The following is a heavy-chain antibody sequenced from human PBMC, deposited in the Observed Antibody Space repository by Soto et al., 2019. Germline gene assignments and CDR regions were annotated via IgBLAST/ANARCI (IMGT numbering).Heavy chain of an antibody. CDR2: IYSGGYT. Sequence: GGSLRLSCAVSGFTVSNNYMSWVRQAPGKGLEGVSVIYSGGYTAYGDSVKGRFTISRDISTNMVYLQMSSLTDEDTAVYYCARAREPEYSSAIFFDIWGQGALVTVSS. V-gene: IGHV3-53*01. D-gene: IGHD5-18*01. CDR1: GFTVSNNY. J-gene: IGHJ4*02. CDR3: ARAREPEYSSAIFFDI.